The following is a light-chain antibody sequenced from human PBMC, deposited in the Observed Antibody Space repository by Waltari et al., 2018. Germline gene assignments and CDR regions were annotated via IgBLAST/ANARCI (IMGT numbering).Light chain of an antibody. CDR3: QQCNDWPRT. J-gene: IGKJ1*01. Sequence: EIVMTQSPAILSVSPGERATLSCRASQSVINNLAWYQQKPGQAPRLLIYGASSRATGVPARFSGSGSGTEFTLTISSLQSEDFAVYYCQQCNDWPRTFGQGTKVEIK. V-gene: IGKV3D-15*01. CDR2: GAS. CDR1: QSVINN.